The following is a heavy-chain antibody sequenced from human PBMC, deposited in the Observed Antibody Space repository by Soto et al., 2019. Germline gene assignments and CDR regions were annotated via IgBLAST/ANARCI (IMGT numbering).Heavy chain of an antibody. CDR2: ISAYNGNT. V-gene: IGHV1-18*01. J-gene: IGHJ4*02. Sequence: GAPGKVSCKASCYTLSKYGISWVRQAPGQGLEWMGWISAYNGNTNYAQKLQGRVTMTTDTSTSTAYMEVSSLRSEDTAVYYCISTLGARFDYWGQGTLVTVSS. D-gene: IGHD3-3*02. CDR1: CYTLSKYG. CDR3: ISTLGARFDY.